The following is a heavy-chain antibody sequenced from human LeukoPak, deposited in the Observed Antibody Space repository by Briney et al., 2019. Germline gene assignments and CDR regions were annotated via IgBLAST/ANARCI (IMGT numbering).Heavy chain of an antibody. CDR2: IYTSATT. CDR1: GGSISSSSYY. CDR3: ARDSVGYCSVTSCQDVAFDS. J-gene: IGHJ3*02. Sequence: SETLSLTCTVSGGSISSSSYYWSWIRQPAGKGLEWIGHIYTSATTNYNPSLKSRVTISADTSKNQFSLKLSSVTAADTAVYYCARDSVGYCSVTSCQDVAFDSWGLGTRVTVS. D-gene: IGHD2-15*01. V-gene: IGHV4-61*09.